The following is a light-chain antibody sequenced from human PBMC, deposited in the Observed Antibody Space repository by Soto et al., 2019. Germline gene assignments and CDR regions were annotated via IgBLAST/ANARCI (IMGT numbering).Light chain of an antibody. Sequence: QSVLTQPLSASGTPGQRVTISCSGSSSNIGSNTVNWYQQLPGTAPKLYIYSNNQRPSGVPDRFSGSKSGTSASLAISGLQSEDEADYYCAAWDDSLNGYVFGTGTKVTVL. CDR3: AAWDDSLNGYV. V-gene: IGLV1-44*01. J-gene: IGLJ1*01. CDR1: SSNIGSNT. CDR2: SNN.